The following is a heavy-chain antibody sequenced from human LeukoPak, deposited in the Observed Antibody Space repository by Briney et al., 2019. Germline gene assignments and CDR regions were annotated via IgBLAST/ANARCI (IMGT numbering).Heavy chain of an antibody. J-gene: IGHJ3*02. D-gene: IGHD3-22*01. CDR3: ARGTYYYDSSGYPDAFDI. V-gene: IGHV4-59*02. CDR1: GAPVSSYS. CDR2: IYYRGST. Sequence: SETLSLTCTVSGAPVSSYSWSWIRQPPGKGLEWIGHIYYRGSTNHNPSLKSRVTTLVDTSKNQFSLNLTSVTAADTAVYYCARGTYYYDSSGYPDAFDIWGQGTMVTVSS.